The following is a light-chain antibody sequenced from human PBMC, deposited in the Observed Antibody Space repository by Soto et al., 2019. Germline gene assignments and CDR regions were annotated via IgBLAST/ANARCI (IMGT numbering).Light chain of an antibody. Sequence: EIVLTQSPGTLSLSPGERATLSRRASQSVSSSFLAWYQQKPGQAPRLLIYGASSKATGIPDRFSGSGSGTDFTLTISRLEPEDVAVSYCQQYGNSPLTFGGGTKVEIK. CDR1: QSVSSSF. V-gene: IGKV3-20*01. CDR3: QQYGNSPLT. J-gene: IGKJ4*01. CDR2: GAS.